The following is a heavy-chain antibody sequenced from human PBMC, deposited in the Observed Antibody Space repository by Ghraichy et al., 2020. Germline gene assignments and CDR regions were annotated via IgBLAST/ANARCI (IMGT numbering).Heavy chain of an antibody. Sequence: GGSLRLSCAASGFTFSSYAMSWVRQAPGKGLEWVSAISGSGGSTYYADSVKGRFTISRDNSNNMLYLQMNSLRAEDTAVYYCAKGAYSSTWYGAYGMDVWGQGTTVTVSS. CDR3: AKGAYSSTWYGAYGMDV. J-gene: IGHJ6*02. CDR1: GFTFSSYA. V-gene: IGHV3-23*01. CDR2: ISGSGGST. D-gene: IGHD6-13*01.